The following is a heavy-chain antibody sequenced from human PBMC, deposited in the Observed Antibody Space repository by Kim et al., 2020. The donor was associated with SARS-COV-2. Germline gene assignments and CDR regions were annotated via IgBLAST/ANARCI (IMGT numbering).Heavy chain of an antibody. D-gene: IGHD3-10*01. J-gene: IGHJ4*02. CDR2: IYSSGST. V-gene: IGHV4-39*01. Sequence: SETLSLTCNVSGGSISSGSYYWGWIRQPPGKGLEWIGSIYSSGSTYLNPSLKSRVTISVDTPSNQFSLKLSSVTAADTAVYYCARVDYYGSGSYYPFDYWGQGTLVTVSS. CDR3: ARVDYYGSGSYYPFDY. CDR1: GGSISSGSYY.